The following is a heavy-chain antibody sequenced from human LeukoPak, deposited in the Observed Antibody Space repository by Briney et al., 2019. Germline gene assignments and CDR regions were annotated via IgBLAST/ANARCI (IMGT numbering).Heavy chain of an antibody. CDR2: IKKDGSAK. D-gene: IGHD1-26*01. Sequence: GGSLRLSCAASGFTFSTYWMTWVRQAPGKGLEWVANIKKDGSAKYYVDSVKGRFTISRDNAKNSLYLQMKSLRAEDTAVYYCASGTYYWGQGTLVTVSS. V-gene: IGHV3-7*05. CDR3: ASGTYY. J-gene: IGHJ4*02. CDR1: GFTFSTYW.